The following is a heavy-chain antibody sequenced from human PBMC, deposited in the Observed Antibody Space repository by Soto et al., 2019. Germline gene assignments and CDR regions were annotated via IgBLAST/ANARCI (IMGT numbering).Heavy chain of an antibody. V-gene: IGHV3-23*01. CDR3: AKDRAYYGDGSLDC. CDR1: GFIFSSYA. J-gene: IGHJ4*02. D-gene: IGHD4-17*01. Sequence: GGSLRLSCAASGFIFSSYAMSWVRQAPGKGLEWVSVISGSGGTTYYADSVKGRFTISRDNSRNTLYLQMNSLRAEDTAVYYCAKDRAYYGDGSLDCWGQGTLVTVSS. CDR2: ISGSGGTT.